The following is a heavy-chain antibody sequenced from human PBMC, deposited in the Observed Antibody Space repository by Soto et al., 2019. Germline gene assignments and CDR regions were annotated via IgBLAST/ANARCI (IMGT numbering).Heavy chain of an antibody. CDR3: ARGRYGMDV. CDR1: GFTFSSYG. V-gene: IGHV3-33*01. J-gene: IGHJ6*02. CDR2: IWSDGSNK. Sequence: PGGSLRLSCAASGFTFSSYGMHWVRQAPGKGLEWVAVIWSDGSNKYYADSVKGRFTISRDNSKNRLYPQMNSLRIEDTAVYNCARGRYGMDVWGRGTTVTVSS.